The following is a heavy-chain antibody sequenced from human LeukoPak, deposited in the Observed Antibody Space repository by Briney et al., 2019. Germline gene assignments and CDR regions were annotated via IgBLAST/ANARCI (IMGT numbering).Heavy chain of an antibody. Sequence: KPSETLSLTCTVSGGSISSYYWSWIRQSAGKGLEWIGRIYTSGSTNYNPSLKSRVTMSVDTSKNQFSLKLSSVTAADTAVYYCARDEVANYDILTGYYPPVEYFQHWGQGTLVTVSS. CDR1: GGSISSYY. CDR2: IYTSGST. J-gene: IGHJ1*01. V-gene: IGHV4-4*07. CDR3: ARDEVANYDILTGYYPPVEYFQH. D-gene: IGHD3-9*01.